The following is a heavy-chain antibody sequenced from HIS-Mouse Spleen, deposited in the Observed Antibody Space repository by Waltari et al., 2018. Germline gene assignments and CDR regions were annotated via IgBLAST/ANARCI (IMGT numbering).Heavy chain of an antibody. CDR3: AREIPYSSSWYDWYFDL. CDR1: GGYHSSSSYY. D-gene: IGHD6-13*01. Sequence: QLQLQESGPGLAKPSETLSLTRTVSGGYHSSSSYYWGWVRQPPGKGLERIGSIYYSGSTYYNPSLKSRVTISVDTSKNQFSLKLSSVTAADTAVYYCAREIPYSSSWYDWYFDLWGRGTLVTVSS. J-gene: IGHJ2*01. V-gene: IGHV4-39*07. CDR2: IYYSGST.